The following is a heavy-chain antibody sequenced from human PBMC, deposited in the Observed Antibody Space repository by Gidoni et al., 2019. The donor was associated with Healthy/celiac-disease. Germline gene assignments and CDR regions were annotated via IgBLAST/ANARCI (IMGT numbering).Heavy chain of an antibody. J-gene: IGHJ4*02. Sequence: TISRDDSKNTLYLQMNSLKTEDTAVYYCTTASRYYYGSGSPYYFDYWGQGTLVTVSS. V-gene: IGHV3-15*01. D-gene: IGHD3-10*01. CDR3: TTASRYYYGSGSPYYFDY.